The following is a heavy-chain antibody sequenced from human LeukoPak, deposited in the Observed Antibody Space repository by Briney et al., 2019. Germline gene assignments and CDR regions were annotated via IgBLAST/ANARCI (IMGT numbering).Heavy chain of an antibody. J-gene: IGHJ6*03. CDR3: ARRKWELLLYYYYYMDV. Sequence: PGGSLRLSCAASGFTFSSYAMSWVRQAPGKGLEWVSYISSSGSTIYYADSVKGRFTISRDNAKNSLYLQMNSLRAEDTAVYYCARRKWELLLYYYYYMDVWGKGTTVTVSS. V-gene: IGHV3-48*04. CDR1: GFTFSSYA. CDR2: ISSSGSTI. D-gene: IGHD1-26*01.